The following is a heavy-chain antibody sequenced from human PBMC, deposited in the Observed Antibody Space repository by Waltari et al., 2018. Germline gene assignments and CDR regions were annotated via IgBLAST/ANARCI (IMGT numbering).Heavy chain of an antibody. CDR2: IHYTGNT. J-gene: IGHJ4*02. D-gene: IGHD6-6*01. Sequence: QLQLQESGPGLVKPSETLSLTCTVSGVSISTNIYYWGWIRQPPGKGLEWIGTIHYTGNTYYNPSLKSRVTISLDTSKNQFSLKLSSVTAADTAVYYCARPPQGSSSDDYWGQGTLVTVSS. CDR1: GVSISTNIYY. CDR3: ARPPQGSSSDDY. V-gene: IGHV4-39*07.